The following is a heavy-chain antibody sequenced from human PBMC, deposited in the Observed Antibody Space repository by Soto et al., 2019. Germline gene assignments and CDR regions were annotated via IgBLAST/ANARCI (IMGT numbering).Heavy chain of an antibody. CDR3: ARGGGPVTH. CDR1: GGSFSGYY. D-gene: IGHD2-21*02. CDR2: INHSGST. Sequence: SETLSLTCAVYGGSFSGYYWSWIRQPPGKGLEWIGEINHSGSTNYNPSLKSRVTISVDTSKNQFSLKLSSVTAADTAVYYCARGGGPVTHWGQGTLVTVSS. V-gene: IGHV4-34*01. J-gene: IGHJ4*02.